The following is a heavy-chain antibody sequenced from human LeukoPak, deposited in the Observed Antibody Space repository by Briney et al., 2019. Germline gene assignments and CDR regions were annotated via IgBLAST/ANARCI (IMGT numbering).Heavy chain of an antibody. CDR2: ISYDGSNK. V-gene: IGHV3-30*01. Sequence: GRSLRLSCAASGFTFSSYAMHWVRQAPGKGLEWVAVISYDGSNKYYADSVKGRFTISRDNSKNTLYLQMNSLRAEDTAVYYCARVSRAKKDIVVVPAANYMDVWGKGTTVTVSS. CDR3: ARVSRAKKDIVVVPAANYMDV. CDR1: GFTFSSYA. J-gene: IGHJ6*03. D-gene: IGHD2-2*01.